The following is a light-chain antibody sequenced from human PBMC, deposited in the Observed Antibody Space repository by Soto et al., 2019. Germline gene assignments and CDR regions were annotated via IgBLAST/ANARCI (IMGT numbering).Light chain of an antibody. V-gene: IGLV1-40*01. CDR3: ATWDDSLNGFYV. J-gene: IGLJ1*01. CDR1: SSNIGARYD. CDR2: GNT. Sequence: QPVLTQPPSVSGAPGQRVTISCTGRSSNIGARYDVQWYQQVPGTAPKLLIFGNTNRPSGVPDRFSASKSGTSASLAISGLQAEDEADYFCATWDDSLNGFYVFGTGTKLTVL.